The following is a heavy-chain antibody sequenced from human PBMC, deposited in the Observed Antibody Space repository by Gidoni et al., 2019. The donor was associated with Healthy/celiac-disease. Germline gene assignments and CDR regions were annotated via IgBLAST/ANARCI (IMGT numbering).Heavy chain of an antibody. CDR1: GYTFTGYY. CDR3: ARSRIAAAGNCWFDP. J-gene: IGHJ5*02. D-gene: IGHD6-13*01. CDR2: INPNSGGT. V-gene: IGHV1-2*02. Sequence: QMQLVQSGAEVKKTGASEKVSCKAYGYTFTGYYMHWVRQDPGQGLEWMGWINPNSGGTNYAQKFQGRVTMTRATSISTAYMELSRLRSDDTAVYYCARSRIAAAGNCWFDPWGQGTLVTVSS.